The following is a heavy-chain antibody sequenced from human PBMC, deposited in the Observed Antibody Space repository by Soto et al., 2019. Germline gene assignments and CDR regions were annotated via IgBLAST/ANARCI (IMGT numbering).Heavy chain of an antibody. Sequence: PWGSLRLSCAASGFTFSSYAMSWVRQAPGKGLEWVSAISGSGGSTYYADSVKGRFTISRDNSKNTLYLQMNSLRAEDTAVYYCAAKYSSPPRWFDPWGQGTLVTVSS. J-gene: IGHJ5*02. D-gene: IGHD6-6*01. CDR3: AAKYSSPPRWFDP. CDR1: GFTFSSYA. V-gene: IGHV3-23*01. CDR2: ISGSGGST.